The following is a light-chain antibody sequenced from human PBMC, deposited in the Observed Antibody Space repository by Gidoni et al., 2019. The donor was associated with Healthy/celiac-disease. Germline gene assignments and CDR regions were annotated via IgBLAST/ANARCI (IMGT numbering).Light chain of an antibody. Sequence: VLTLSPGPLSLSPGERATRSCRASQSVSSSYLAWYQQKPGQAPRLLIYGASSRATGIPDRFSGSGSGTDFTLTISRLEPEEFAVYYCQQYGSSPRTFGQGTKLEIK. V-gene: IGKV3-20*01. CDR2: GAS. J-gene: IGKJ2*01. CDR3: QQYGSSPRT. CDR1: QSVSSSY.